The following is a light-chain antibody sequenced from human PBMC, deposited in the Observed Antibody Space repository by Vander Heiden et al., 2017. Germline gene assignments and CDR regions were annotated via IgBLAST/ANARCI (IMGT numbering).Light chain of an antibody. CDR2: GAS. Sequence: ELVFTQSPGTLSLSPGQRATLSRRASQSASSSYLASYHQKPGQAPRHLIYGASSRATGIPDRLSGSGSGTDFTLTISRLEPEDFAVYYCQQYGSSPPWTFGQGTKVEIK. J-gene: IGKJ1*01. CDR1: QSASSSY. V-gene: IGKV3-20*01. CDR3: QQYGSSPPWT.